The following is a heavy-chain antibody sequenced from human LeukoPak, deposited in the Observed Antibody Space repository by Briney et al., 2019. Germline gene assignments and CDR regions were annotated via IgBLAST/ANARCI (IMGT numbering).Heavy chain of an antibody. D-gene: IGHD3-3*01. V-gene: IGHV4-38-2*02. J-gene: IGHJ4*02. CDR3: ARDFWSGYSDY. CDR1: GYSISSGFY. Sequence: QPSETLSLTCTVSGYSISSGFYWGWIRQPPGQGLEWIGNIHHSGRTYYNPTLKSRVTISLDTSKNQFSLKLSSVTAGDTAVYYCARDFWSGYSDYWGQGTLVTVSS. CDR2: IHHSGRT.